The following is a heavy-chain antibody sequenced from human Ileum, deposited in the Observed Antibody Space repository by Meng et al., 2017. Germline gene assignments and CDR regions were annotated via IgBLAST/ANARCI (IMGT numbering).Heavy chain of an antibody. CDR1: GYHFNTAQ. D-gene: IGHD4-17*01. CDR2: INAGSGDT. Sequence: QVQLVQLGAVVEKPGASVQVSSKASGYHFNTAQAHWVRQAHGQGLEWMGVINAGSGDTGYAQKFQGRLTMTRDTSTSTLYMELSSLRSEDTAVYYCAKDSHGYGDGGHWGQGTLVTVSS. J-gene: IGHJ4*02. CDR3: AKDSHGYGDGGH. V-gene: IGHV1-46*02.